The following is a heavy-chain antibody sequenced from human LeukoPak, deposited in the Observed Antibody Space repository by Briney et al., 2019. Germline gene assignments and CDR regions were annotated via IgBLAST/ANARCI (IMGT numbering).Heavy chain of an antibody. D-gene: IGHD3-9*01. V-gene: IGHV3-23*01. CDR1: GFTFSSYG. Sequence: GGSLRLSCAASGFTFSSYGMSWVRQAPGKGLEWVSAISGSGGSTYYADSVKGRFTISRDNSKNTLYLQMNSLRAEDTAVYYCAKDKSIGGRYFDCGDYWGQGTLVTVSS. CDR2: ISGSGGST. J-gene: IGHJ4*02. CDR3: AKDKSIGGRYFDCGDY.